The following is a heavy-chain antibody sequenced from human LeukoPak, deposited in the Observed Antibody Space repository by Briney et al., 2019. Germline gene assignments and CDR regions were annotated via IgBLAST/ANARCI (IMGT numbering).Heavy chain of an antibody. Sequence: GGSLRLSCVASGFTFSSYWMHWVRQAPGKGLVWVSRINSDGSTTTYADSVRGRFTISRDNAKHTLYLQMNSLRAEDTAVYSCARGRNIEMTTMSGGSDYWGQGTLVTVSS. D-gene: IGHD5-24*01. CDR1: GFTFSSYW. CDR3: ARGRNIEMTTMSGGSDY. J-gene: IGHJ4*02. CDR2: INSDGSTT. V-gene: IGHV3-74*01.